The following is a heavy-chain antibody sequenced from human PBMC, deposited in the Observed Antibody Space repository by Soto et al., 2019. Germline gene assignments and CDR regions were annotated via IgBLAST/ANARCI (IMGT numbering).Heavy chain of an antibody. J-gene: IGHJ6*02. V-gene: IGHV3-53*02. D-gene: IGHD3-10*01. Sequence: EVQLVETGGGLIQPGGSLRLSCAASGFTVSSNYMSWVGQAPGKGLEWVSVIYSGGSTYYADSVKGRFTISRDNSKNTLYLQMNSLRADDTAVYYCATFRGGLLRGNYYYYGMDVWGQGTTVTVSS. CDR2: IYSGGST. CDR3: ATFRGGLLRGNYYYYGMDV. CDR1: GFTVSSNY.